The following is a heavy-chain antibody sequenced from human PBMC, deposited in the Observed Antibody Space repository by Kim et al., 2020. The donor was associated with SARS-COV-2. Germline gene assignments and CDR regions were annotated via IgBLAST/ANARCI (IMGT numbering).Heavy chain of an antibody. CDR2: ISYDGSNK. CDR3: ARGGHDYYDSSGYYDTDAFDI. D-gene: IGHD3-22*01. V-gene: IGHV3-30-3*01. CDR1: GFTFSSYA. J-gene: IGHJ3*02. Sequence: GGSLRLSCAASGFTFSSYAMHWVRQAPGKGLEWVAVISYDGSNKYYADSVKGRFTISRDNSKNTLYLQMNSLRAEDTAVYYCARGGHDYYDSSGYYDTDAFDIWGQGTMVTVSS.